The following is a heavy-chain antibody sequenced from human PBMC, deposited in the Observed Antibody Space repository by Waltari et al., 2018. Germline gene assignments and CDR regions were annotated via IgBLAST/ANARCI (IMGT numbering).Heavy chain of an antibody. CDR1: GFALRAHG. J-gene: IGHJ4*02. CDR2: IKKDGTEE. Sequence: EEQVVESGGGLVQPGGSLRLSCVASGFALRAHGMAWVRQAPGKELEWVAKIKKDGTEEMYVDSVKGRFTISKDNTKNSVFLQMNSLRAEDTAVYYCARDHWFSLDLWGQGTLVTVSS. D-gene: IGHD3-9*01. V-gene: IGHV3-7*01. CDR3: ARDHWFSLDL.